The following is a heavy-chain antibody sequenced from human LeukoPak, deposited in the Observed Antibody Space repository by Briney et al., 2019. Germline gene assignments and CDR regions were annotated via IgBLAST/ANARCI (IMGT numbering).Heavy chain of an antibody. J-gene: IGHJ4*02. V-gene: IGHV3-7*01. CDR3: ATYTQRFGAPWTDY. CDR2: ILKDGSEI. D-gene: IGHD3-16*01. CDR1: VFTLTNYW. Sequence: GGSLRLSCAACVFTLTNYWKRWVRQARGKAREGGTSILKDGSEIRYVASVKGRFTISRDNAKKSLYLQMNSLGVEDTGVYYCATYTQRFGAPWTDYWGQGTLVTVSS.